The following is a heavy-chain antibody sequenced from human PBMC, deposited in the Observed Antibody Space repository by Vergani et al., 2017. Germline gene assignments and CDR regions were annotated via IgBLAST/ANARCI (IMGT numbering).Heavy chain of an antibody. D-gene: IGHD6-19*01. CDR1: GGSISSGGYS. CDR3: ARQGIGWSNFDY. CDR2: IYHGDSDT. Sequence: QLQLQESGSGLVKPSQTLSLTCAVSGGSISSGGYSWSWIRQPPGKGLEWIGYIYHGDSDTRYSPSFQGQVTISADKSINTSYLQWSSLKASDTAMYYCARQGIGWSNFDYWGQGTLVTVSS. J-gene: IGHJ4*02. V-gene: IGHV4-30-2*01.